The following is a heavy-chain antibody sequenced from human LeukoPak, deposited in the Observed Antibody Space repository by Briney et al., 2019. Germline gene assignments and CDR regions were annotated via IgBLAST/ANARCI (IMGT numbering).Heavy chain of an antibody. CDR2: INPNSGGT. CDR3: ARSPGGFLVLDYYYGMDV. J-gene: IGHJ6*02. CDR1: GYTFTGYY. D-gene: IGHD1-14*01. V-gene: IGHV1-2*04. Sequence: ASVKVSCKASGYTFTGYYMHWVRQAPGQGLEWMGWINPNSGGTNYAQKFQGWVTMTRDTSISTAYMELSRLRSDDTAVYYCARSPGGFLVLDYYYGMDVWGQGTTVTVSS.